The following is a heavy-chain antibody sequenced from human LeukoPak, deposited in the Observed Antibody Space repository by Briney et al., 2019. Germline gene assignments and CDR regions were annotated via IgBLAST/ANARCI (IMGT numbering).Heavy chain of an antibody. V-gene: IGHV1-69*06. CDR2: IIPIFGTA. CDR1: GGTFSSYA. J-gene: IGHJ4*02. Sequence: ASVKVSCKASGGTFSSYAISWVRQAPGQGLEWMGGIIPIFGTANYAQKFQGRVTMTEDTSTDTAYMELSSLRPEDTAVYYCATDLGIAVAGLDYWGQGTLVTVSS. D-gene: IGHD6-19*01. CDR3: ATDLGIAVAGLDY.